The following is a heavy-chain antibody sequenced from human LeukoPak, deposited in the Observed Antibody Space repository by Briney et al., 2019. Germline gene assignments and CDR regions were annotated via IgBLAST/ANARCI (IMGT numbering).Heavy chain of an antibody. CDR3: TREAEYSGSPLFKY. Sequence: ASVKVSCETSCYTFTTYGISWVRQAPGQGLEWMGWISAYYGDTKYAQKFQGRVTMTRDISTSTAYMEVRSLRSDDTAVYYCTREAEYSGSPLFKYWGQGTLVTVSS. V-gene: IGHV1-18*01. D-gene: IGHD6-25*01. CDR2: ISAYYGDT. CDR1: CYTFTTYG. J-gene: IGHJ4*02.